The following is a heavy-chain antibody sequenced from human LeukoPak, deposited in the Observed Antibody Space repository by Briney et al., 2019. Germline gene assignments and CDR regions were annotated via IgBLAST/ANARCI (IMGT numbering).Heavy chain of an antibody. J-gene: IGHJ4*02. CDR3: ARLYDGSAYHADHFDY. CDR2: ISSSSSYI. CDR1: GFTFSSYS. D-gene: IGHD3-22*01. Sequence: KSGGSLRLSCAASGFTFSSYSMNWVRQAPGKGLEWVSSISSSSSYIYYADSVKGRFTISRDNAKNSLYLQMNSLRAEDTAVYYCARLYDGSAYHADHFDYWGQGTLVTVSS. V-gene: IGHV3-21*01.